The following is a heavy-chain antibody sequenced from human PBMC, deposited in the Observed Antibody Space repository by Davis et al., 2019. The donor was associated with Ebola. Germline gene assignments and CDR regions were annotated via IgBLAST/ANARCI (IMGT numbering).Heavy chain of an antibody. CDR1: GYTFTGYY. CDR2: ISGYDDNT. V-gene: IGHV1-18*04. CDR3: ARDLATSSGAHFFYFGMDV. J-gene: IGHJ6*04. Sequence: ASVKVSCKASGYTFTGYYMHWVRQAPGQGLEWMGWISGYDDNTKYAPRFQGRITLTTNRATSTVYMELRSLTSDDTAVYYCARDLATSSGAHFFYFGMDVWGEGTSVAVSS. D-gene: IGHD6-6*01.